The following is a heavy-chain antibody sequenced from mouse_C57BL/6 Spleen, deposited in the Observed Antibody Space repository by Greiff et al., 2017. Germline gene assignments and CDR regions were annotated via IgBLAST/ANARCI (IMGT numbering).Heavy chain of an antibody. CDR3: ARSGYYYSSSYDAMDY. D-gene: IGHD1-1*01. CDR2: IDPGDGDT. J-gene: IGHJ4*01. Sequence: QVQLQQSGAELVKPGASVKISCKASGYAFSSYWMNWVKQRPGKGLEWIGQIDPGDGDTNYNGKFKGKATLTADKSSSTAYMQLSSLTSEDSAVYFCARSGYYYSSSYDAMDYWGQGTSVTVSS. V-gene: IGHV1-80*01. CDR1: GYAFSSYW.